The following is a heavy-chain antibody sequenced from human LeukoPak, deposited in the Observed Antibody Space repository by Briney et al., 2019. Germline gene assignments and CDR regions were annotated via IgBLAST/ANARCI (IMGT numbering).Heavy chain of an antibody. D-gene: IGHD6-19*01. CDR1: GFTFSSYS. J-gene: IGHJ5*02. V-gene: IGHV3-21*01. Sequence: TGGSLRLSCAASGFTFSSYSMNWVRQAPGKGLEWVSSISSSSSYIYYADSVKGRFTISRDNAKNSLYLQMNSLRAEDTAVYYCARAFYSSGYKFHTWGQGTLVTVSS. CDR3: ARAFYSSGYKFHT. CDR2: ISSSSSYI.